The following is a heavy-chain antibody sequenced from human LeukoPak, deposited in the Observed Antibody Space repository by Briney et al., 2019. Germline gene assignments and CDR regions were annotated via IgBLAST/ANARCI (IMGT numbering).Heavy chain of an antibody. D-gene: IGHD6-13*01. V-gene: IGHV3-21*01. CDR1: GFTFSSYS. Sequence: GGSLRLSCAASGFTFSSYSMNWVRQAPGKGLEWVSSISSSSSYIYYADSVKGRFTISRDNAKNSLYLQMNSLRAEDTAVYYCARDSSSWGYYYYYYIDVWGKGTTVTVSS. CDR3: ARDSSSWGYYYYYYIDV. CDR2: ISSSSSYI. J-gene: IGHJ6*03.